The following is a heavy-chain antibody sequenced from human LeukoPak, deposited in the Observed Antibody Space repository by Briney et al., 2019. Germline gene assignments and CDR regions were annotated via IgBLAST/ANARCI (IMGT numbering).Heavy chain of an antibody. Sequence: ASVKVSCKASGYTFTSYYMHWVRQAPGQGLEWMGIINPSGGSTSYAQKLQGRVTMTTDTSTSTAYMELRSLRSDDTAVYYCARDLAAAANENNWFDPWGQGTLVTVSS. CDR3: ARDLAAAANENNWFDP. V-gene: IGHV1-46*01. D-gene: IGHD6-13*01. J-gene: IGHJ5*02. CDR1: GYTFTSYY. CDR2: INPSGGST.